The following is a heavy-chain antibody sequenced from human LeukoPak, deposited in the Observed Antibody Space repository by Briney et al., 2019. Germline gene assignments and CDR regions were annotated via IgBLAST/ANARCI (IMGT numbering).Heavy chain of an antibody. Sequence: GGTLRLSCAASGFTFSSYGMSWVRQAPGKGLEWVSAISGSGGSTYYADSVKGRFTISRDNSKNTLYLQMNSLRAEDTAVYYCAKEVGGSYEEFDYWGQGTLVTVSS. J-gene: IGHJ4*02. CDR3: AKEVGGSYEEFDY. V-gene: IGHV3-23*01. CDR2: ISGSGGST. D-gene: IGHD1-26*01. CDR1: GFTFSSYG.